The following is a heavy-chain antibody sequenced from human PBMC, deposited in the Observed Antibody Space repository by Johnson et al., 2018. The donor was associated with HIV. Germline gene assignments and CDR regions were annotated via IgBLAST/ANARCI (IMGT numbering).Heavy chain of an antibody. V-gene: IGHV3-23*04. Sequence: EVPLVESRGGVVRPGGSPRLSCAASGFTFTSYAMSWIRQAPVKGLECVSAISGSVGRPYYADSVQGRFTISRDNAKNTLYLQMNSLRAEDTAVYYCAKDLSWEPQDAFDIWGQGTMVTVSS. CDR3: AKDLSWEPQDAFDI. CDR2: ISGSVGRP. J-gene: IGHJ3*02. CDR1: GFTFTSYA. D-gene: IGHD1-14*01.